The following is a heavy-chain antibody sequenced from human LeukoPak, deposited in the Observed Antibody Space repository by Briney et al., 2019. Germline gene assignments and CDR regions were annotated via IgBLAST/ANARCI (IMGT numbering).Heavy chain of an antibody. CDR3: ARGDCFHP. CDR1: GFTFSSYS. J-gene: IGHJ5*02. Sequence: SGGSLRLSCAPSGFTFSSYSMPWVRQAPGKGLVWVSRISTVGSSTNYADSVKGRFTISRDNTKNTLYLQMNSLRAEDTAVYYCARGDCFHPSGQGTLATVSS. V-gene: IGHV3-74*01. CDR2: ISTVGSST.